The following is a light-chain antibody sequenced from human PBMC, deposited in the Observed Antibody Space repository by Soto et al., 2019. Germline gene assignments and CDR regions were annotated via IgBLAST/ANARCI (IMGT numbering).Light chain of an antibody. Sequence: DIQFTQSPSSLSADLAQRVTITFPVSQGISSYLNWYRQKPGKVPKLLIYSASNLQSGVPSRFSGSGSGTDFTLTISSLQTEDVATYYGKRTYNAPLTFGGGTKVDIK. CDR2: SAS. V-gene: IGKV1-27*01. CDR1: QGISSY. CDR3: KRTYNAPLT. J-gene: IGKJ4*01.